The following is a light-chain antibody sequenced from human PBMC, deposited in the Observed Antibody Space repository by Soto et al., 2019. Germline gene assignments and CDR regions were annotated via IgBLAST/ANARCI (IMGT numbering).Light chain of an antibody. CDR1: HSINSY. V-gene: IGKV1-39*01. Sequence: DIQMTQSPSSLSASVGDRVTITCRASHSINSYLNWYQQKPGKAPKLLIYAASSLQSGVPSRFSGSGSGTDFTLTISSLRPEDFATDYCQQSYNTPLYTFGQGTKLEIK. CDR2: AAS. J-gene: IGKJ2*01. CDR3: QQSYNTPLYT.